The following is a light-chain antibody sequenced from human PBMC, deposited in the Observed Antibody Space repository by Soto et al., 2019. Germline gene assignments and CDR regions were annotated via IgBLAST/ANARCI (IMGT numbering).Light chain of an antibody. V-gene: IGKV1-5*03. CDR1: QSINNW. J-gene: IGKJ1*01. Sequence: DIQLTQSPSTLSASLGDRVTFTCRASQSINNWLAWYQQKPGKAPKVLIYKASALETGVPSRFSGSGSGTEFTLTISSLQPDDFATYYYQHYGAFGQGTKVEIK. CDR2: KAS. CDR3: QHYGA.